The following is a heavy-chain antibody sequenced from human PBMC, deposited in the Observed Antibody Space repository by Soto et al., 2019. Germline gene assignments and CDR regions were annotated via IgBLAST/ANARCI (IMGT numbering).Heavy chain of an antibody. V-gene: IGHV1-18*01. CDR2: INAYNGNT. Sequence: ASVKVSCKASGYTFTSYAMPWVRQAPGQGLEWMGWINAYNGNTTYAQKLQGRVTMTTDKSTSTAYMELRSLRSDDTAVYYCARDGLYCSGGSCYSKFDPWGPGTLVTVSS. D-gene: IGHD2-15*01. CDR1: GYTFTSYA. CDR3: ARDGLYCSGGSCYSKFDP. J-gene: IGHJ5*02.